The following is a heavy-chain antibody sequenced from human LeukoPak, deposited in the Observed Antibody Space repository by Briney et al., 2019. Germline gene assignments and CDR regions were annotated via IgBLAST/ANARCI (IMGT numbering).Heavy chain of an antibody. V-gene: IGHV4-61*02. CDR1: GGSISSGTYY. Sequence: SETLSLTCTVSGGSISSGTYYWTWIRQSAGKGLEWIGRIDTYGGTSYHPSLKSRVTISVDTSKNELSLKLSSVTAADTAVYYCVRVEGIGTIFAGSHYYMDVWGKGTTVTVSS. D-gene: IGHD3-3*01. J-gene: IGHJ6*03. CDR3: VRVEGIGTIFAGSHYYMDV. CDR2: IDTYGGT.